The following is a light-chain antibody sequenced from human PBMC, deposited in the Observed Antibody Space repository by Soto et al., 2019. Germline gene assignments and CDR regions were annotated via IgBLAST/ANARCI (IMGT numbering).Light chain of an antibody. CDR2: WNT. CDR1: NSNIGSKY. Sequence: QSVLTQPPSASGTPGQRVAISCSGSNSNIGSKYVFWYQHLPGTAPKLLIYWNTQRPSGVPDRISGSKSGTSASLAISGLRSEDEVDYFCATWDDSLSGWVFGGGTKVTVL. J-gene: IGLJ3*02. CDR3: ATWDDSLSGWV. V-gene: IGLV1-47*01.